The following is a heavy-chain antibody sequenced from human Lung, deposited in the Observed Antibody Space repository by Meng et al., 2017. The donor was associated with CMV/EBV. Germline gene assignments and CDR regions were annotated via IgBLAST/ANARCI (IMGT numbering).Heavy chain of an antibody. V-gene: IGHV3-13*01. CDR1: GFTFSSYD. D-gene: IGHD4-11*01. J-gene: IGHJ6*02. Sequence: GGSXRLXCAASGFTFSSYDMNWVRQATGKGLELVSAIGTAGDTYYPGSVNGRFTISRESAKNSLYLQMNSLRAGDTAVYYCARSATVITLDCRYGMDDWGQGXTVTVSS. CDR3: ARSATVITLDCRYGMDD. CDR2: IGTAGDT.